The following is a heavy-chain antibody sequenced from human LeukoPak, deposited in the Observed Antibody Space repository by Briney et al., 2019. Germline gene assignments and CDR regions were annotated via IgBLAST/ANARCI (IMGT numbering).Heavy chain of an antibody. V-gene: IGHV3-53*01. CDR2: IYSGGST. D-gene: IGHD3-3*01. CDR1: GFTVSSNY. Sequence: GGSLRLSCAASGFTVSSNYMSWVRQAPGKGLEWVSVIYSGGSTYYADSVKGRFTISRDNSKNTLYLQMNSLRAEDTAVYYCAKNYDFWSGCFDYWGQGTLVTVSS. J-gene: IGHJ4*02. CDR3: AKNYDFWSGCFDY.